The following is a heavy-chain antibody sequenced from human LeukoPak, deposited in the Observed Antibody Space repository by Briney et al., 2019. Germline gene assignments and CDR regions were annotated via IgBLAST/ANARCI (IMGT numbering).Heavy chain of an antibody. Sequence: GESLKISCKGSGYSFTNYWIAWVRQMPGKGLEWMGIIHPGDSDARYSPSFEGQVSFSADKSISAAYLQWSSLKASDTAMYYCARRSTYYYDSSGYYLDYRGQGTLVTVSS. CDR1: GYSFTNYW. CDR2: IHPGDSDA. CDR3: ARRSTYYYDSSGYYLDY. J-gene: IGHJ4*02. D-gene: IGHD3-22*01. V-gene: IGHV5-51*01.